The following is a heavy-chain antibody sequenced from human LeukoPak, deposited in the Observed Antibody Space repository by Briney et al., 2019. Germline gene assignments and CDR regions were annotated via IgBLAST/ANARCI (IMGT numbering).Heavy chain of an antibody. J-gene: IGHJ4*02. CDR2: IYPGDSDT. Sequence: RGESLKISCKGSGYSFASYWIGWVRQMPGKGLDWMGMIYPGDSDTRYSPSFQGQVTISADKSINTAYLQWSSLKASDTAMYYCARLLSYYAPGTYYTPFDYWGQGTLVTVSS. D-gene: IGHD3-10*01. V-gene: IGHV5-51*01. CDR3: ARLLSYYAPGTYYTPFDY. CDR1: GYSFASYW.